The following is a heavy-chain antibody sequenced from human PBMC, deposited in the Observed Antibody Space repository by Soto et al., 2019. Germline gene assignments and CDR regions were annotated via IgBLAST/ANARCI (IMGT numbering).Heavy chain of an antibody. J-gene: IGHJ3*02. Sequence: SVKVSCKASGYTFTGYYMHWVRQAPGRGLEWMGWINPNSGGTNYAQKFQGWVTMTRDTSISTAYMELSRLRSDDTAVYYCAREYYDILTGSTDAVDIWGQGTMVTVS. CDR3: AREYYDILTGSTDAVDI. CDR1: GYTFTGYY. V-gene: IGHV1-2*04. D-gene: IGHD3-9*01. CDR2: INPNSGGT.